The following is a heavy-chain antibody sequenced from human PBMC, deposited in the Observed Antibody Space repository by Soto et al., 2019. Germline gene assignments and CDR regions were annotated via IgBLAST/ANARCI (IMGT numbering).Heavy chain of an antibody. J-gene: IGHJ4*02. CDR3: ATDRYDSSGSALDY. D-gene: IGHD3-22*01. CDR1: GYTLTELS. V-gene: IGHV1-24*01. CDR2: FDPEDGET. Sequence: GASVKVSCKVSGYTLTELSMHWVRQAPGKGLEWMGGFDPEDGETIYAQKFQGRVTMTEDTSTDTAYMELRSLRSEDTAVYYCATDRYDSSGSALDYWGQGTLVTVSS.